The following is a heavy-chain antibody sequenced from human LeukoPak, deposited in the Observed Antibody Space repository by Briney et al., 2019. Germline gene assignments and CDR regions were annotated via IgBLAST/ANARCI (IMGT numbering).Heavy chain of an antibody. CDR3: AKDKGRGLYDSSGYPDAFDI. D-gene: IGHD3-22*01. J-gene: IGHJ3*02. V-gene: IGHV3-23*01. CDR2: ISGSGGST. CDR1: GFTFSSYG. Sequence: PGGSLRLSCAASGFTFSSYGMSWVRQAPGKGLEWVSAISGSGGSTYYADSVKGRFTISRDNSKNTLYLQMNSLRAEDTAVYYCAKDKGRGLYDSSGYPDAFDIWGQGTMVTVSS.